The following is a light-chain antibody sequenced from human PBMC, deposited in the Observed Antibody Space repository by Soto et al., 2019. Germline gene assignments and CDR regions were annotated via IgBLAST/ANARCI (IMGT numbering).Light chain of an antibody. CDR3: QQRSNWPWT. Sequence: EIVMTQSPAALSVFSGERATLSCRASQSVSNNYLAWYQQKPGQAPRLLIYGASNRATGIPDRFSGSGSGTDFTLTISSLEPEDFAVYYCQQRSNWPWTFGQGTKVDIK. J-gene: IGKJ1*01. CDR1: QSVSNNY. V-gene: IGKV3D-20*02. CDR2: GAS.